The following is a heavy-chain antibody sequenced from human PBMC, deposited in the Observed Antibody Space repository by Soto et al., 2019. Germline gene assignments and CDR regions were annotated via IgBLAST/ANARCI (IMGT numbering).Heavy chain of an antibody. V-gene: IGHV3-23*01. CDR2: ISGSGGST. Sequence: EVQLLESGGGLVQPGGSLRLSCAASGFTFSSYAMRWVRQAPGKGLEWVSAISGSGGSTYYADSVKGRFTISRDNSKNTLYLQMNSLRAVDTAVYYCASRGSGWYWYYWGQGTLVTVSS. CDR3: ASRGSGWYWYY. J-gene: IGHJ4*02. CDR1: GFTFSSYA. D-gene: IGHD6-19*01.